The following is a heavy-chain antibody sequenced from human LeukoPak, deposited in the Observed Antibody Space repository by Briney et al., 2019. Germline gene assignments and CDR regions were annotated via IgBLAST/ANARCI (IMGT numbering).Heavy chain of an antibody. Sequence: SETLSLTCAVYGGSFSGYYWSWIRQPPGKGLEWIGEINHSGSTNYNPSLKSRVTISVDTSKNQFSLKLSSVTAADTAVYYCARGPGYYGSGSYRLFDYWGQGTLVTVSS. D-gene: IGHD3-10*01. V-gene: IGHV4-34*01. CDR1: GGSFSGYY. CDR3: ARGPGYYGSGSYRLFDY. CDR2: INHSGST. J-gene: IGHJ4*02.